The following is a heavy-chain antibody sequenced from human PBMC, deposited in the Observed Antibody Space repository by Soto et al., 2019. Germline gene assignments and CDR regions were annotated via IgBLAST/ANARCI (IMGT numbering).Heavy chain of an antibody. J-gene: IGHJ4*02. D-gene: IGHD3-10*01. Sequence: GGSLRLSCAASGFTFSSYAMHWVRQAPGKGLEWVAVISYDGSNKYYADSVKGRFTISRDNSKNTLYLQMNSLRAEDTAVYYSARDQSNYGSVSYYIPRRYYFDYWGPGTLVTVSS. V-gene: IGHV3-30-3*01. CDR1: GFTFSSYA. CDR2: ISYDGSNK. CDR3: ARDQSNYGSVSYYIPRRYYFDY.